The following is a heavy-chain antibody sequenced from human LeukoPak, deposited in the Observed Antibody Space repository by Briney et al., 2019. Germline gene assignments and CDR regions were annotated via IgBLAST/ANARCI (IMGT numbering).Heavy chain of an antibody. CDR1: GFTFSTYD. V-gene: IGHV3-30*02. CDR2: IRNDGTIK. Sequence: PGGSLRLSCAASGFTFSTYDMHWVRQAPGKGLEWVAFIRNDGTIKYYADSVKGRFTISRDNSKNALYLQMNSLRAEDTAVYYCAKTASSSWGFFDYWGQGTLVTVSS. D-gene: IGHD6-13*01. J-gene: IGHJ4*02. CDR3: AKTASSSWGFFDY.